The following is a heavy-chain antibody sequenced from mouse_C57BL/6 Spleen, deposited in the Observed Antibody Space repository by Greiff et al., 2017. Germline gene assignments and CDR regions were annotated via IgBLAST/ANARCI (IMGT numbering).Heavy chain of an antibody. CDR1: GYSITSGYY. V-gene: IGHV3-6*01. CDR2: ISYDGSN. Sequence: EVKVEESGPGLVKPSQSLSLTCSVTGYSITSGYYWNWIRQFPGNKLEWMGYISYDGSNKYNPSHKNRISITRDTSKNQFFLKLNSVTTEDTATYYCAGYSRGWFAYWGQGTLVTVSA. CDR3: AGYSRGWFAY. J-gene: IGHJ3*01. D-gene: IGHD2-5*01.